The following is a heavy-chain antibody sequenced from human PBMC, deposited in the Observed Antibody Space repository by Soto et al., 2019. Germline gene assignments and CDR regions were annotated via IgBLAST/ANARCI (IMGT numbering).Heavy chain of an antibody. CDR2: TNTNTGGT. Sequence: QVQLVQSGAEVKKPGASVKVSCKASGYSFTDYYMHWLRQAPGQGLEWMAWTNTNTGGTNYGQDFQGWVTVTRDTSISTAYMELRGLKSGDTAIYYCARSNTPTVTAPSFDHWGQGTLVSVSS. J-gene: IGHJ4*02. CDR3: ARSNTPTVTAPSFDH. CDR1: GYSFTDYY. V-gene: IGHV1-2*04. D-gene: IGHD2-21*02.